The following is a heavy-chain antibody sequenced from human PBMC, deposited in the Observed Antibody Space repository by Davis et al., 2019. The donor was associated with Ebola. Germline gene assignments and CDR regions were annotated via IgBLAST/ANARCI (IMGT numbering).Heavy chain of an antibody. V-gene: IGHV3-30*04. Sequence: GGSLRLSCAASRFTFSLFAMHWVRQAPGKGLEWVALISHDGNSKYYADSVKGRFTISRDNSKNTLYLQMNSLRAEDTAVYYCARDLVVVVAANQGWYYGMDVWGKGTTVSVSS. J-gene: IGHJ6*04. CDR3: ARDLVVVVAANQGWYYGMDV. D-gene: IGHD2-15*01. CDR2: ISHDGNSK. CDR1: RFTFSLFA.